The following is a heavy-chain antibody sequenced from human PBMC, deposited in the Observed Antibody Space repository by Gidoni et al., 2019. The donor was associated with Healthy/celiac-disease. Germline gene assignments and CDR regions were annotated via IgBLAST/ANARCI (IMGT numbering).Heavy chain of an antibody. D-gene: IGHD3-22*01. CDR3: ARILRYYDSSGYYYSYYFDY. CDR2: IKQDGSEK. CDR1: GFTFSSYS. J-gene: IGHJ4*02. Sequence: EVQLVESGGGLVQPGGALRLSCAASGFTFSSYSLSWVRQAPGKGLEWVANIKQDGSEKYYVDSVKGRFTISRDNAKNSLYLQMNSLRAEDTAVYYCARILRYYDSSGYYYSYYFDYWGQGTLVTVSS. V-gene: IGHV3-7*03.